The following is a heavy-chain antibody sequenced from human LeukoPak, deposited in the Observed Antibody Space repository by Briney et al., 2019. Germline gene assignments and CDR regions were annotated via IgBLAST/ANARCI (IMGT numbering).Heavy chain of an antibody. CDR2: IYYSGST. V-gene: IGHV4-39*07. D-gene: IGHD1-26*01. J-gene: IGHJ5*02. Sequence: PSETLSLTCTVSGGSISSSSYYWGWIRQPPGKGLEWIGSIYYSGSTYYNPSLKSRVTISVDTSKNQFSLKLSSVTAADTAVYYCARGYSGSYFFDPWGQGTLVTVSS. CDR3: ARGYSGSYFFDP. CDR1: GGSISSSSYY.